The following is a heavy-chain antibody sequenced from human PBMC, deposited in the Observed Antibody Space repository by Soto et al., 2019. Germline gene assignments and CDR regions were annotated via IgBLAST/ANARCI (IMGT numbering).Heavy chain of an antibody. V-gene: IGHV1-3*05. Sequence: QVHLVQSGAEEKKPGASVKVSCKASGYTFTTSVHWVRQAPGQRLEWMGWINVCNGNTKYSQKFQGRISFTRDTSATTAYMELSSLISEDTAVYYCARDQGGLGGGNDYWGQGTLVTVSS. D-gene: IGHD2-15*01. CDR3: ARDQGGLGGGNDY. J-gene: IGHJ4*02. CDR2: INVCNGNT. CDR1: GYTFTTS.